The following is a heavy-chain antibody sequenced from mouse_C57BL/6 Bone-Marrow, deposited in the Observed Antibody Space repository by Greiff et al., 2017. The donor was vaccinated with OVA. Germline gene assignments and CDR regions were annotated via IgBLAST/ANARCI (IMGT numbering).Heavy chain of an antibody. Sequence: VQLQQSGPELVKPGASVKISCKASGYTFTDYYMNWVKQSHGKSLEWIGDINPNNGGTSYNQKFKGKATLTVDKSSSTAYMELRSLTSEDSAVYYCARPHYYAMDYWGQGTSDTVSS. CDR1: GYTFTDYY. V-gene: IGHV1-26*01. J-gene: IGHJ4*01. CDR2: INPNNGGT. CDR3: ARPHYYAMDY.